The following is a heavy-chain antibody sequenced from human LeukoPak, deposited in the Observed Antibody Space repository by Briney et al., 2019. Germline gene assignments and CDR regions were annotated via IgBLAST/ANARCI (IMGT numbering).Heavy chain of an antibody. Sequence: GGSLRLSCAASGFTFSSYSMNWVRQAPGKGLEWVSSISSSSSYIYYADSVKGRFTISRDNAKNSLYLQMNSLRAEDTAVYYCARDGIAVAGTSVLGYWGQGTLVTVSS. CDR1: GFTFSSYS. CDR2: ISSSSSYI. CDR3: ARDGIAVAGTSVLGY. J-gene: IGHJ4*02. D-gene: IGHD6-19*01. V-gene: IGHV3-21*01.